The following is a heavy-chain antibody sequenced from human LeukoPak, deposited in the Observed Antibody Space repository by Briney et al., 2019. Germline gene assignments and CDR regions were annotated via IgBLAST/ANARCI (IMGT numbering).Heavy chain of an antibody. D-gene: IGHD3-22*01. V-gene: IGHV3-48*01. CDR1: GFTFSRFT. J-gene: IGHJ4*02. Sequence: GGSLRLSCAASGFTFSRFTMTWVRQAPGKGLEWVSYISSGRTIYYADSVKGRFTISRDNAKNSLYLQMNSLRAEDTAVYYCAKDRPYYYDSSGYYYRGYWGQGTLVTVSS. CDR2: ISSGRTI. CDR3: AKDRPYYYDSSGYYYRGY.